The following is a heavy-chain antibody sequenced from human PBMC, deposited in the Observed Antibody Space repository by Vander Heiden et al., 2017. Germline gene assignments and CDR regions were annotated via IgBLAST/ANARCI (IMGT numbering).Heavy chain of an antibody. CDR2: ISGSGGST. CDR3: AKYPPGSSSWLPIDY. D-gene: IGHD6-13*01. CDR1: GFTFISYA. J-gene: IGHJ4*02. Sequence: EVQLLESGGGLVQPGGSLRLSCAASGFTFISYAMSWVRPAPGKGLEWVSAISGSGGSTYYADSVKGRFTISRDNSKNTLYLQMNSLRAEDTAVYYCAKYPPGSSSWLPIDYWGQGTLVTVSS. V-gene: IGHV3-23*01.